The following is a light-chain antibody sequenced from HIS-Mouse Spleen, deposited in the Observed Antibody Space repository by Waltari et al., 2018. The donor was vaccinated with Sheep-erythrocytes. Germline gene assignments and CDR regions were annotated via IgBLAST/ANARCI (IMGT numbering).Light chain of an antibody. J-gene: IGLJ1*01. V-gene: IGLV2-11*01. CDR1: SSDVGGHNY. Sequence: QSALTQPRSVSGSPGQPVTISCTGTSSDVGGHNYVSLYQQHPGKAPKLMIYDFSKRPSGVPYRCSGSKSGNTASLTISGLQAEDEADYYCCSYAGSYTYVFGTGTKVTVL. CDR3: CSYAGSYTYV. CDR2: DFS.